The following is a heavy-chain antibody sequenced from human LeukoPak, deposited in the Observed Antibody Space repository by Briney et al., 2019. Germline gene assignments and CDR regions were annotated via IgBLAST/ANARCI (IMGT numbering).Heavy chain of an antibody. CDR2: INHSGST. CDR3: ASRLRDSSGYYYFYYFDY. J-gene: IGHJ4*02. V-gene: IGHV4-34*01. CDR1: RGSFSGYY. Sequence: SETLSLTCAVFRGSFSGYYWSWMREPPGKGLECIGEINHSGSTNYNQSLKSRVTILVDTSKNQFSLSLSSVPAADTAVYYCASRLRDSSGYYYFYYFDYWGQGTLVTVSS. D-gene: IGHD3-22*01.